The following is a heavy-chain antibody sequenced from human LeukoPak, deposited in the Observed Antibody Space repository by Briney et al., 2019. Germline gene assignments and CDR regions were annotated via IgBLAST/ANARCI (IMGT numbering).Heavy chain of an antibody. CDR1: GGTFSSYA. CDR2: IIPILGIA. Sequence: ASVKVSCTASGGTFSSYAISWVRQAPGQGLEWVGRIIPILGIANYAQKFQGRVTITADKSTSTAYMELSSLRSEDTAVYYCARDLGRDPTTYGMDVWGQGTTVTVSS. D-gene: IGHD1-14*01. V-gene: IGHV1-69*04. J-gene: IGHJ6*02. CDR3: ARDLGRDPTTYGMDV.